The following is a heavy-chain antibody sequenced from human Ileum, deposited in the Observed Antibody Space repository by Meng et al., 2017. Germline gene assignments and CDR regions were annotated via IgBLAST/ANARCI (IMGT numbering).Heavy chain of an antibody. V-gene: IGHV4-34*01. J-gene: IGHJ4*02. CDR1: DGSLGGYY. Sequence: QVQLSQGGAGLLKPSETLSLTFAVYDGSLGGYYLSWIRQPPRKGLEWVGEIHPGGSTSYNPSLQSRVTIAVDTSKNQFSVTLSSVSAADTAVYYCATGVDWAKSGNIWGQGTLVTDSS. CDR3: ATGVDWAKSGNI. CDR2: IHPGGST. D-gene: IGHD3-9*01.